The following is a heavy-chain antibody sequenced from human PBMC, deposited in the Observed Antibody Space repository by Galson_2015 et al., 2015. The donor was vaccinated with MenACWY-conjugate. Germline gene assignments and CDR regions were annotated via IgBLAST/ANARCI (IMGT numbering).Heavy chain of an antibody. J-gene: IGHJ5*02. D-gene: IGHD4-11*01. Sequence: QSGAEVKKPGKSLKISCKGSGYSFSTHWLAWVRQMPGKGLEWMGIIFPGDSDTRYSPSFQGQVTISADKSISTAYLQWSSLKASDTAIYYCARNDNYFDPWGQGTLVTVSS. V-gene: IGHV5-51*01. CDR2: IFPGDSDT. CDR3: ARNDNYFDP. CDR1: GYSFSTHW.